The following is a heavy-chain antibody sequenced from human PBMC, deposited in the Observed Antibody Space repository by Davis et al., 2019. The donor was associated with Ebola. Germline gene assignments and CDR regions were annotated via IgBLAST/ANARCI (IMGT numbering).Heavy chain of an antibody. Sequence: PSETLSLTCAVSGGSISSSNWWSWVRQPPGKGLEWIGEIYHSGSTNYNPSLKSRVTISVDKSKNQFSLKLSSVTAADTAVYYCARVFRELSFPFDYWGQGTLVTVSS. CDR1: GGSISSSNW. V-gene: IGHV4-4*02. CDR2: IYHSGST. CDR3: ARVFRELSFPFDY. D-gene: IGHD3-10*01. J-gene: IGHJ4*02.